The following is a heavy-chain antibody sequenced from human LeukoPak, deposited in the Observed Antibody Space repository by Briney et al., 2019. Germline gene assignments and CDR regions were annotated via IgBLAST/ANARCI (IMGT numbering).Heavy chain of an antibody. CDR2: ISSSGST. CDR3: ASVNCSGGSCYGGETDAFDI. J-gene: IGHJ3*02. V-gene: IGHV4-61*09. Sequence: SQTLSLTCSVSGGSISSPDYYWSWFRQPAGKGLEWIGHISSSGSTNYNPSLNSRVTISVDTSKNQFSLRVNSVTAADTAVYHCASVNCSGGSCYGGETDAFDIWGQGTMVTVSS. D-gene: IGHD2-15*01. CDR1: GGSISSPDYY.